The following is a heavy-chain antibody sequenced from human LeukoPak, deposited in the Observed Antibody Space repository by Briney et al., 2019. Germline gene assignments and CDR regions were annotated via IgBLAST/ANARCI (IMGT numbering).Heavy chain of an antibody. D-gene: IGHD2-2*02. CDR1: GGSISSYY. V-gene: IGHV4-4*07. J-gene: IGHJ4*02. CDR2: IYTSGST. CDR3: ARGELLYEGDYFDY. Sequence: PSETLSLTCTVSGGSISSYYWSWRRQPAGKRLEWSGRIYTSGSTNYNPSLKSRVTISVDTSKNQFSLKLSSVTAADTAVYYCARGELLYEGDYFDYWGQGTLVTVSS.